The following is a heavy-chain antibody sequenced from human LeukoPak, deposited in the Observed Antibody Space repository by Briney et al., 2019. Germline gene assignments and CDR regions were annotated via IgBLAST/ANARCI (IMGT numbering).Heavy chain of an antibody. D-gene: IGHD2-2*01. J-gene: IGHJ4*02. V-gene: IGHV1-69*02. CDR3: RGYCSSTSCSFDY. Sequence: ASVKVSCKASGGTFSSYTISWVRQAPGQGLEWMGRIIPILGIANYAQKFQGRVTITADKSTSTAYMELSSLRSEDTAVYYCRGYCSSTSCSFDYWGRGTLVTVSS. CDR2: IIPILGIA. CDR1: GGTFSSYT.